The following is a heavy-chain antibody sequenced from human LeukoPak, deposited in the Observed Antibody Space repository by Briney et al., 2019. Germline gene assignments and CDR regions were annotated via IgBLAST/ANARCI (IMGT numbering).Heavy chain of an antibody. Sequence: SETLSLTCTVSGYSLSSGYYWGWIRQPPGKGLEWIGSRSTYYNPSLKSRVTISVDTSKNQSSLKLSSVTAADTAVYFCASPRGDDSGGYYTWYFHHWGQGILVTVSS. CDR3: ASPRGDDSGGYYTWYFHH. CDR2: RST. V-gene: IGHV4-38-2*02. D-gene: IGHD3-22*01. J-gene: IGHJ1*01. CDR1: GYSLSSGYY.